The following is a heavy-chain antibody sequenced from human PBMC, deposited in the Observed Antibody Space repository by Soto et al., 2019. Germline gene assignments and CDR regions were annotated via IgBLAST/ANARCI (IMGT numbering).Heavy chain of an antibody. CDR3: ARPHRTIFGVVDAFDI. J-gene: IGHJ3*02. D-gene: IGHD3-3*01. V-gene: IGHV4-39*01. CDR2: IYYSGST. CDR1: GGSISSSSYY. Sequence: QLQLQESGPGLVKPSETLSLTCTVSGGSISSSSYYWGWIRQPPGKGLEWIGSIYYSGSTYYNPSLKRRVTISVDTYKNQFSLKLSSVTAADTAVYYCARPHRTIFGVVDAFDIWGQGTMVTVSS.